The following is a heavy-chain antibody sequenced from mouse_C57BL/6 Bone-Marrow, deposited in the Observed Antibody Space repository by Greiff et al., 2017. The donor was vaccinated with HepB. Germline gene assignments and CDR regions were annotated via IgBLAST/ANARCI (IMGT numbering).Heavy chain of an antibody. D-gene: IGHD1-1*01. J-gene: IGHJ1*03. CDR1: GYTFTSYW. CDR3: ARFHYYGSSYWYFDV. Sequence: QVQLQQPGAELVKPGASVKLSCKASGYTFTSYWMHWVKQRPGRGLEWIGRIDPNSGGTKYNEKFKSKATLTVDKPSSPAYMQLSSLTSEDSAVYYCARFHYYGSSYWYFDVWGTGTTVTVSS. V-gene: IGHV1-72*01. CDR2: IDPNSGGT.